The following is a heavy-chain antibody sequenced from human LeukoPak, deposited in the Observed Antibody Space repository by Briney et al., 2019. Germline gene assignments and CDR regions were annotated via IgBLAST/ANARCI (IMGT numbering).Heavy chain of an antibody. Sequence: SETLSLTCTVSGGSISSSSYYWGWIRQPPGKGLEWIGEIYHSGSTNYNPSLKSRVTISVDKSKNQFSLKLSSVTAADTAVYYCARDPTVTTPGDYWGQGTLVTVSS. D-gene: IGHD4-17*01. V-gene: IGHV4-39*07. CDR2: IYHSGST. CDR3: ARDPTVTTPGDY. J-gene: IGHJ4*02. CDR1: GGSISSSSYY.